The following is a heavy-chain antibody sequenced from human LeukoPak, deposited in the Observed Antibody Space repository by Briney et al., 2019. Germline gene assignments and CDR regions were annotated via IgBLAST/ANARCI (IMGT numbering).Heavy chain of an antibody. V-gene: IGHV1-3*01. J-gene: IGHJ5*02. CDR3: ARGLGYGVFDP. D-gene: IGHD6-13*01. Sequence: ASVKVSCKASQYTFTDYAVHWVRQAPGQRLEWMGWINVGNGNTKSSQKFQGRVTITRDMSASTAYMELSSLRSEDTAVYYCARGLGYGVFDPWGQGTLVTVSS. CDR2: INVGNGNT. CDR1: QYTFTDYA.